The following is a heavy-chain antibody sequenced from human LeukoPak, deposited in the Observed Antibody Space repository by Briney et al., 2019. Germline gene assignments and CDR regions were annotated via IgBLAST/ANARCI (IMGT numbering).Heavy chain of an antibody. Sequence: ASVKVSCKASGYTFTGYYMHWVRQAPGQGLEWMGWINPNSGGTNYAQKFQSWVTMTRDTSISTAYMELSRLRSDDTAVYYCARDRVVFSSGYDFDDYYYYGMDVWGQGTTVTVSS. CDR2: INPNSGGT. D-gene: IGHD5-12*01. V-gene: IGHV1-2*04. CDR1: GYTFTGYY. J-gene: IGHJ6*02. CDR3: ARDRVVFSSGYDFDDYYYYGMDV.